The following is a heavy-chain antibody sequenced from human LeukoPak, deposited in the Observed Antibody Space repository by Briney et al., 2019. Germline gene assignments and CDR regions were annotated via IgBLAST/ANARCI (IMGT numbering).Heavy chain of an antibody. Sequence: SVKVSCKASGGTFSSYAISWVRQAPGQGLEWMGGIIPIFGTANYAQKSQGRVTITADESTSTAYMELSSLRSEDTAVYYCARVIQYYGSGSLRFDYWGQGTLVTVSS. CDR2: IIPIFGTA. D-gene: IGHD3-10*01. CDR3: ARVIQYYGSGSLRFDY. J-gene: IGHJ4*02. V-gene: IGHV1-69*01. CDR1: GGTFSSYA.